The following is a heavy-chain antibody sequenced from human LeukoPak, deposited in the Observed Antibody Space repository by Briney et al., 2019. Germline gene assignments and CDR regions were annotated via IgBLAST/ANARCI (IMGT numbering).Heavy chain of an antibody. V-gene: IGHV3-30*18. D-gene: IGHD3-10*01. CDR3: AKDWGSKFASGSSYLDS. J-gene: IGHJ4*02. CDR2: IIHDGSNK. CDR1: GFTFSTYG. Sequence: PGGSLRLSCAASGFTFSTYGMHWVRQAPGKGLEWVAVIIHDGSNKYYADSVKGRFTISRDNSKNTLYLQMNGLRPEDTAVYFCAKDWGSKFASGSSYLDSWGQGILVTVSS.